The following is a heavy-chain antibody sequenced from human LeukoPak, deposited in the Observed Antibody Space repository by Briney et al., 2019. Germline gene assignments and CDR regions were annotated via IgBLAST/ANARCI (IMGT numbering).Heavy chain of an antibody. J-gene: IGHJ4*02. CDR3: RAPVTSCRGAFCYPFDL. CDR1: GFPLSSYA. CDR2: TSSSDDGT. D-gene: IGHD2-21*01. V-gene: IGHV3-23*01. Sequence: PGGSLRLSCAASGFPLSSYAMSWVRQVPGKGLEWVSATSSSDDGTYHADSVRGRFTIYRDNFRNTLYLQMNRLRVEDAALYCARAPVTSCRGAFCYPFDLWGQGVLVTVSS.